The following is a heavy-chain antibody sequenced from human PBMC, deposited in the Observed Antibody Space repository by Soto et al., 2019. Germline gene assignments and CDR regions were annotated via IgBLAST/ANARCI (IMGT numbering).Heavy chain of an antibody. D-gene: IGHD3-3*01. CDR1: GCSISSSDYY. CDR3: ARVRYYDFWSGYYYPDYYYYYMDV. J-gene: IGHJ6*03. V-gene: IGHV4-30-4*01. CDR2: IDYSGST. Sequence: FQTMSLTCTFSGCSISSSDYYLSWIHQPPGKDLEWIGYIDYSGSTNYNPSLKSRVTISVDTSKNQFSLKLSSVTAADTAVYYCARVRYYDFWSGYYYPDYYYYYMDVWGKGTTVTVSS.